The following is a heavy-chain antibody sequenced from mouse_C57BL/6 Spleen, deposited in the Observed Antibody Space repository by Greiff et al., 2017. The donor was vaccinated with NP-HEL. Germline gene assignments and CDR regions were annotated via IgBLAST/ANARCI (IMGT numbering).Heavy chain of an antibody. D-gene: IGHD1-1*01. CDR2: IYPGSGST. J-gene: IGHJ2*01. CDR3: ARRFITTVYFDY. CDR1: GYTFTSYW. V-gene: IGHV1-55*01. Sequence: QVQLKQPGAELVKPGASVKMSCKASGYTFTSYWITWVKQRPGQGLEWIGDIYPGSGSTNYNEKFKSKATLTVDTSSSTAYMQLSSLTSEDSAVYYCARRFITTVYFDYWGQGTTLTVSS.